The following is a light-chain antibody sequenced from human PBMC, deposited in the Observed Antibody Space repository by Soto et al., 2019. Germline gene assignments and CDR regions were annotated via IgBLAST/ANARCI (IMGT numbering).Light chain of an antibody. CDR3: SSYAGSNKGV. Sequence: QSALTQPPSASGSPGQSVTISCTGTSSDVGGYNYVSWYQQHPGKAPKLMIYEVSKRPSGVPDRFSGSKSGNTASLTVSGLQAEDEADYYCSSYAGSNKGVFGEETKLTV. CDR2: EVS. J-gene: IGLJ2*01. CDR1: SSDVGGYNY. V-gene: IGLV2-8*01.